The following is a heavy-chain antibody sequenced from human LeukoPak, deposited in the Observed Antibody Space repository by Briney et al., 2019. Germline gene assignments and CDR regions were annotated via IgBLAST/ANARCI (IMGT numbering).Heavy chain of an antibody. D-gene: IGHD6-6*01. CDR2: IYYSGST. Sequence: SETLSLTCTVSGGSISSSSYNWGWIRQPPGKGLEWIGSIYYSGSTYYNPSLKSRVTISVDTSKNQFSLKLSSVTAADTAVYYCAREYSSSTDAFDIWGQGTMVTVSS. CDR1: GGSISSSSYN. J-gene: IGHJ3*02. CDR3: AREYSSSTDAFDI. V-gene: IGHV4-39*02.